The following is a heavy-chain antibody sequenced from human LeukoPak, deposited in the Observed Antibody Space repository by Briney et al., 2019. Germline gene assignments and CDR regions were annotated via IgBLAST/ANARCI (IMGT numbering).Heavy chain of an antibody. J-gene: IGHJ4*02. CDR3: ARGFYSASSFDY. D-gene: IGHD2-21*01. Sequence: SETLSLTCTVSGDSVNNYFWNWIRQPPGKGLEWIGYIYYSGNTDYNPSLKSRVTISIDTSKNQFSLKLSSVTAADTAVYYCARGFYSASSFDYWGRGTLVTVSS. CDR2: IYYSGNT. CDR1: GDSVNNYF. V-gene: IGHV4-59*02.